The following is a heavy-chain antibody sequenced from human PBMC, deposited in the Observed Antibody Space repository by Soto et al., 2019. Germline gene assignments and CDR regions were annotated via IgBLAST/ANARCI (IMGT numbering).Heavy chain of an antibody. V-gene: IGHV3-48*01. CDR1: GFTFSSYS. CDR3: AKSDGNGGFDY. D-gene: IGHD2-8*01. CDR2: ISSSSSTI. Sequence: GGSLRLSCAASGFTFSSYSMNWVRQAPGKGLEWVSYISSSSSTIYYADSVKGRFTISRDNSKNTLYLQMNSLRAEDTAVYYCAKSDGNGGFDYWGQGTLVTVSS. J-gene: IGHJ4*02.